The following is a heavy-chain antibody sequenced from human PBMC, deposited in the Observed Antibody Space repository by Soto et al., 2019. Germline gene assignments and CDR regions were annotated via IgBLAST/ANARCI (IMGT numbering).Heavy chain of an antibody. CDR2: TYYRSKWYN. CDR3: VSQRTTVVTQAYFDY. Sequence: SQTLSLTCAISGDSVSSNSAAWNWIRQSPSRGLEWLGRTYYRSKWYNDYAVSVKSRITINPDTSKNQFSLQLNSVTASDTAVYYCVSQRTTVVTQAYFDYWGPGALVTVSS. CDR1: GDSVSSNSAA. D-gene: IGHD2-21*02. J-gene: IGHJ4*02. V-gene: IGHV6-1*01.